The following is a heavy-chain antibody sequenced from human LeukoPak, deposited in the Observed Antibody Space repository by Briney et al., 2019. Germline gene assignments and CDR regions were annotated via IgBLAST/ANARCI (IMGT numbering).Heavy chain of an antibody. CDR3: ARDQRYYDSSGYPEDGFDV. J-gene: IGHJ3*01. D-gene: IGHD3-22*01. CDR2: IYHSGST. CDR1: GASINSSNW. V-gene: IGHV4-4*02. Sequence: SGTLSLTSAVSGASINSSNWWSWVHQSPGKGLESIEEIYHSGSTNYNPSLKSRVIISVDKSKNQFSLKVTSVTAADTAMYYCARDQRYYDSSGYPEDGFDVWGQGTMVTVSS.